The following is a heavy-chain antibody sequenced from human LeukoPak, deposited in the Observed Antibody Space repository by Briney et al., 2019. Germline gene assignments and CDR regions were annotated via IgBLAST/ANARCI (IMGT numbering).Heavy chain of an antibody. CDR3: ARAGTSGWYGEY. CDR1: GGSISGYY. J-gene: IGHJ4*02. D-gene: IGHD6-19*01. Sequence: SETLSLTCTVSGGSISGYYWRWIRQPPGKGLEWVGYIAYNGNTNYGATLKSRLTMSVDTSKNQFSLRLRSVTAADTAVYYCARAGTSGWYGEYWGQGTLVTVSS. V-gene: IGHV4-59*01. CDR2: IAYNGNT.